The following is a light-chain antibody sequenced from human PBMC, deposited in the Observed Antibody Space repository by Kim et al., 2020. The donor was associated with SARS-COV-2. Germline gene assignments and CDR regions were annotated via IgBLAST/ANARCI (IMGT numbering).Light chain of an antibody. Sequence: ASIGDRVTISCQESQDLRKCVNSYQQKPGKAPKYLISDASDLQTGVPPRFIGSGSGTEFSFTITSLQPEDVGTYFCQQFAELPLTFGGGTKVDIK. CDR2: DAS. J-gene: IGKJ4*01. V-gene: IGKV1-33*01. CDR1: QDLRKC. CDR3: QQFAELPLT.